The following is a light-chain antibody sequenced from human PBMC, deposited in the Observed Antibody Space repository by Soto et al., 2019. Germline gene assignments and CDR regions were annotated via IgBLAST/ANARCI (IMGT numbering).Light chain of an antibody. Sequence: IVLTQAPATLSCSPGERAALSCRASQSVYIYLAWYQQKPGQSPRLLIYDASNRATGIPARFSGSGSGTDFTLTISSLEPEDFAVYYCQHRSSWPVSFGQGTRLEIK. J-gene: IGKJ5*01. CDR1: QSVYIY. CDR3: QHRSSWPVS. CDR2: DAS. V-gene: IGKV3-11*01.